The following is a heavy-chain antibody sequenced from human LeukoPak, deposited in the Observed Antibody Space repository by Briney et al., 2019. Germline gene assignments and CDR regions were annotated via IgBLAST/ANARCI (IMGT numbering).Heavy chain of an antibody. V-gene: IGHV7-4-1*02. CDR2: INTNTGNP. J-gene: IGHJ5*02. CDR3: ARGSRGPNYYDSSGNRRNWFDP. CDR1: GYTFTSYA. Sequence: ASVKVSCKASGYTFTSYAMNWVRQAPGQGLEWMGWINTNTGNPTYAQGFTGRFVFSLDTSVSTAYLQISSLKAEDTAVYYCARGSRGPNYYDSSGNRRNWFDPWGQGTLVTVSS. D-gene: IGHD3-22*01.